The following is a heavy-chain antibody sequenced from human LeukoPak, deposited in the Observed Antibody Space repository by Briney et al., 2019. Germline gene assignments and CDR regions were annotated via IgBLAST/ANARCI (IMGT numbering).Heavy chain of an antibody. Sequence: GGSLRLSCAASGFTFSNAWMSWVRQAPGKGLEWVGRIKSKTDGGTTDYAAPVKGRFTISRDDSKNTLYLQMNSLKTEDTAVYYCTIDSGYGDYGDHWGQGPLVTVPS. V-gene: IGHV3-15*01. D-gene: IGHD4-17*01. CDR1: GFTFSNAW. J-gene: IGHJ4*02. CDR2: IKSKTDGGTT. CDR3: TIDSGYGDYGDH.